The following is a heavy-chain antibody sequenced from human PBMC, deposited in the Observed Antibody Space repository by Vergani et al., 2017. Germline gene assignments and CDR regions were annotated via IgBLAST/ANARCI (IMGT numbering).Heavy chain of an antibody. CDR3: TRQSPGCDILTGPRD. D-gene: IGHD3-9*01. Sequence: VQLVESGGGVVQPGRSLRLSCAASGFTFSGSAMHWVRQASGKGLEWVGRIRSKANSYATAYAASVKGRFTISRDDSKNTAYLQMNSLKTEDTAVYYCTRQSPGCDILTGPRDWGQGTLVTVSS. V-gene: IGHV3-73*01. J-gene: IGHJ4*02. CDR2: IRSKANSYAT. CDR1: GFTFSGSA.